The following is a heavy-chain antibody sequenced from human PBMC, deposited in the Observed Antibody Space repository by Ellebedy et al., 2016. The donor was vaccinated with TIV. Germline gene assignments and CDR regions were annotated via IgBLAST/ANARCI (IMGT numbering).Heavy chain of an antibody. D-gene: IGHD3-10*02. CDR2: IHHSGSS. J-gene: IGHJ6*02. Sequence: SETLSLTCTVSGDSVTNPDYHWTWIRQSPGRGLEWIGYIHHSGSSSYNPSLRGRSFMSVDTSKNQFSLKLSSVTASDTAVYYCAREGPYVYGLDVWGQGTTVSVSS. CDR3: AREGPYVYGLDV. V-gene: IGHV4-30-4*01. CDR1: GDSVTNPDYH.